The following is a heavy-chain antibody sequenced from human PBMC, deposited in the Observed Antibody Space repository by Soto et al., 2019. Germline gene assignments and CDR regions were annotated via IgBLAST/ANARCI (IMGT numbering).Heavy chain of an antibody. J-gene: IGHJ6*03. CDR3: ARSLMDV. V-gene: IGHV4-39*01. CDR2: IFFSGRT. Sequence: QMQLQESGPGLVKPSETLSLTCTVSGGSIRESGLYWGWIRQSPGKGLEWIGSIFFSGRTHYNPSLKSRVTISIDASKNQFSLNLIFVTAADTGVYYCARSLMDVWGKGTTVTVSS. CDR1: GGSIRESGLY.